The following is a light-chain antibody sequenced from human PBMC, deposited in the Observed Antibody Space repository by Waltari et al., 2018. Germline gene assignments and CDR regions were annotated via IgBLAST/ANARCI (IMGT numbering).Light chain of an antibody. CDR2: DVS. V-gene: IGLV2-11*01. CDR1: SSDVGGYNS. Sequence: QSALTQPRSVSGSPGQSVPISCTGTSSDVGGYNSVSWYQQHPGKAPKLMIYDVSKRPSGGPDRFSGSKSGNTASLTISGLQAEDEADYYCCSYAGSYTVVFGGGTKLTVL. J-gene: IGLJ2*01. CDR3: CSYAGSYTVV.